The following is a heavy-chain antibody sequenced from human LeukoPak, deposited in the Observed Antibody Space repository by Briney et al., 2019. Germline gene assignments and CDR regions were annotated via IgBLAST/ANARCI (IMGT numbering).Heavy chain of an antibody. J-gene: IGHJ4*02. V-gene: IGHV3-48*01. CDR3: AKSFFACSSASCFYFGY. Sequence: GGSLRLSCAVSGFTFSDYSMNWVRQAPGKGLEWLSYISGSSSPIYYADSVKGRFTISRDNVKNSLYLQMNSLRAEDTAVYYCAKSFFACSSASCFYFGYWGQGTLVTVSS. CDR1: GFTFSDYS. D-gene: IGHD2-2*01. CDR2: ISGSSSPI.